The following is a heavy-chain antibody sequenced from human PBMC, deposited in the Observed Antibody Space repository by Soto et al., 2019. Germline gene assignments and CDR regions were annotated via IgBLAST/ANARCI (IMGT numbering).Heavy chain of an antibody. CDR2: IYYSGST. CDR3: AHYSSGRAFDI. CDR1: GGSISSYY. D-gene: IGHD6-19*01. J-gene: IGHJ3*02. V-gene: IGHV4-59*08. Sequence: SETLSLTCTVSGGSISSYYWSWIRQPPGKGLEWIGYIYYSGSTNYNPSLKSRVTISVDTSKNQFSLKLSSVTAADTAVYDCAHYSSGRAFDIWGQGTMVTVSS.